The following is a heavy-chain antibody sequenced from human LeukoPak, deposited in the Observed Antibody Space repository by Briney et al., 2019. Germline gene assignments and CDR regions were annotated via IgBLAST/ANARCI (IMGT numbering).Heavy chain of an antibody. J-gene: IGHJ4*02. CDR3: AGGGYGDYADY. D-gene: IGHD4-17*01. CDR1: GGTFSSYA. V-gene: IGHV1-69*05. Sequence: SVKVSCKASGGTFSSYAISWVRQAPGQGLEWMGRIIPIFGTANYAQKFQGRVTITTDGSTSTAYMELSSLRSEDTAVYYCAGGGYGDYADYWGQGTLVTVSS. CDR2: IIPIFGTA.